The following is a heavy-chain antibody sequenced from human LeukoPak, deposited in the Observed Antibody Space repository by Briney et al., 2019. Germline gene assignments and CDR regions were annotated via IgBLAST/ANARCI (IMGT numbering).Heavy chain of an antibody. Sequence: SETLSLTCAVYGGSFSDYYWIWIRQPPGKGLEWIGDINHSGSTNYNPSLKSRLTISIYTSKNQFPLKLSSVTAADTAVYYCARQPQWLAFFDLWGQGTLVTVSS. CDR1: GGSFSDYY. V-gene: IGHV4-34*01. D-gene: IGHD6-19*01. J-gene: IGHJ4*02. CDR2: INHSGST. CDR3: ARQPQWLAFFDL.